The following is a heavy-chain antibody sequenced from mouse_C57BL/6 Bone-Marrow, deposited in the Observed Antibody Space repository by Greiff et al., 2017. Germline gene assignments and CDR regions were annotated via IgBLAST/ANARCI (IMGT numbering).Heavy chain of an antibody. CDR2: ISDGGSYT. D-gene: IGHD1-1*01. J-gene: IGHJ2*01. CDR1: GFTFSSYA. V-gene: IGHV5-4*03. Sequence: EVKVVESGGGLVKPGGSLKLSCAASGFTFSSYAMSWVRQTPEQRLEWVATISDGGSYTYYPDNVKGRFTISRDNDKNTRYLQMSHLKSEDTAMYDCESGGYGYSCYFDYWGKGTTLTVSS. CDR3: ESGGYGYSCYFDY.